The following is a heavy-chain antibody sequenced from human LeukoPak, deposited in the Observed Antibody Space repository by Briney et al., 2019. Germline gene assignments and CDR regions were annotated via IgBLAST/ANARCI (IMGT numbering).Heavy chain of an antibody. D-gene: IGHD4/OR15-4a*01. CDR3: AKSHGYGANSVLGDY. Sequence: GGSLRLSCAASGFTFSNYAMSWVRQAPGEGLEWVSVISGSVGGTYYADSVKGRFSISRDNSKNTLYLQMNSLRAEDTAVYYCAKSHGYGANSVLGDYWGQGTLVSVSS. V-gene: IGHV3-23*01. CDR2: ISGSVGGT. CDR1: GFTFSNYA. J-gene: IGHJ4*02.